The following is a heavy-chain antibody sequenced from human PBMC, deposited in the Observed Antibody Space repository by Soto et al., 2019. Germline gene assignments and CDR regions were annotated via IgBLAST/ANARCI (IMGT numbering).Heavy chain of an antibody. CDR1: GFTFSSYA. V-gene: IGHV3-23*01. D-gene: IGHD3-16*02. CDR3: AKNMGEEDDYIWGSYRYAYYFDY. J-gene: IGHJ4*02. Sequence: EVQLLESGGGLVQPGGSLRLSCAASGFTFSSYAMSWVRQAPGKGLEWVSAISGSGGSTYYADSVKGRFTISRDNSKNTLYLQMNSLRAEDTAVYYCAKNMGEEDDYIWGSYRYAYYFDYWGQGTLVTVSS. CDR2: ISGSGGST.